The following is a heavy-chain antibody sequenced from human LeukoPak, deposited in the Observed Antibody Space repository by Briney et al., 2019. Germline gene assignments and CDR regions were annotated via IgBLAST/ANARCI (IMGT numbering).Heavy chain of an antibody. V-gene: IGHV1-2*02. D-gene: IGHD3-10*01. CDR3: ASGYYYGSGRNTGDY. CDR1: GYTFTGYY. J-gene: IGHJ4*02. Sequence: ASVKVSCKASGYTFTGYYMHWVRQAPGQGLEWMGWINPNSGGTNYAQKFQGRVTMTRETSISTAYMELSRLRSDDTAVYYCASGYYYGSGRNTGDYWGQGTLVTVSS. CDR2: INPNSGGT.